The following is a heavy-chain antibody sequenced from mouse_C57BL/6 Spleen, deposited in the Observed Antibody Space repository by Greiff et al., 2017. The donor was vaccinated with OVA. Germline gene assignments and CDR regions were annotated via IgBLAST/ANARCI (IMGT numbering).Heavy chain of an antibody. CDR2: IYPRSGNT. D-gene: IGHD2-3*01. CDR3: ARDDRSDDGYCYLYFDV. Sequence: QVQLQQSGAGLARPGASVKLSCKASGYTFTSYGISWVKQRTGQGLEWIGEIYPRSGNTYYNEKFKGKATLTADKSSSTAYMELRSLTSEASAVYFWARDDRSDDGYCYLYFDVWGTGTTVTVST. V-gene: IGHV1-81*01. J-gene: IGHJ1*03. CDR1: GYTFTSYG.